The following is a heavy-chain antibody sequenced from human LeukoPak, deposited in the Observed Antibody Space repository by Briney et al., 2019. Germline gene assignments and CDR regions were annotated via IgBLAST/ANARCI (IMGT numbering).Heavy chain of an antibody. CDR2: ISSSRNYI. V-gene: IGHV3-21*01. J-gene: IGHJ4*02. CDR1: GFSFNSYN. D-gene: IGHD1-20*01. CDR3: ARLITAPYYFDY. Sequence: GSLRLSCAASGFSFNSYNMNWVRQAPGKGLEWVSSISSSRNYIYYADSVKGRFTISRDNAKNSLYLQMNSLRAEDTAVYYCARLITAPYYFDYWGQGTLVTVSS.